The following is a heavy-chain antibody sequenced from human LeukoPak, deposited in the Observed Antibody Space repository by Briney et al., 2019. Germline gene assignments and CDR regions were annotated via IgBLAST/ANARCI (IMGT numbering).Heavy chain of an antibody. D-gene: IGHD3-10*01. J-gene: IGHJ4*02. V-gene: IGHV4-61*02. CDR2: IYTSGST. CDR3: AASLWFGIYPDY. CDR1: GGSITSGTYY. Sequence: SETLSLTCTVSGGSITSGTYYWSWIRQPAGKGLEWIGRIYTSGSTNYNPSLKGRVTISVDTSNNHLSLSLNSVTTADTAVYYCAASLWFGIYPDYWGQGSLVTVSS.